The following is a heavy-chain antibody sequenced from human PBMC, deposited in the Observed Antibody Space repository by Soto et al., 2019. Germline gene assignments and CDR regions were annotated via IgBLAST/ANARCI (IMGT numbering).Heavy chain of an antibody. J-gene: IGHJ6*02. CDR1: GYTFSNYG. D-gene: IGHD6-19*01. CDR2: ISSYNGNT. CDR3: SRFIMVGGWFDPNYYHGMDV. Sequence: ASVKVSCKTSGYTFSNYGINWVRQAPGQGLEWMGWISSYNGNTNYAQTVQGRVTMTTDTSTGTVYMELRSLKSDDTAIYYCSRFIMVGGWFDPNYYHGMDVWGQGTTVTVSS. V-gene: IGHV1-18*01.